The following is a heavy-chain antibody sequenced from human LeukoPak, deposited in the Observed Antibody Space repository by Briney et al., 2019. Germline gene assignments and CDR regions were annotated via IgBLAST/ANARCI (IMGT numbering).Heavy chain of an antibody. CDR3: ANFEPGYTSSWYAEF. CDR1: GNYW. D-gene: IGHD6-13*01. CDR2: ISSRGTTK. Sequence: GGSLRLSCAASGNYWMNWVRQAPGKGLEWVSYISSRGTTKHYADSVKGRFTISRDNAKNALYLQMNSLRVEDTAVYYCANFEPGYTSSWYAEFWGQGTLVTVSS. J-gene: IGHJ4*02. V-gene: IGHV3-48*01.